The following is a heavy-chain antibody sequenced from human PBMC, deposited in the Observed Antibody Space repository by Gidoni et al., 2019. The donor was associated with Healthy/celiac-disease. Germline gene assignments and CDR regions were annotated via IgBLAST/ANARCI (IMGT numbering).Heavy chain of an antibody. D-gene: IGHD2-2*03. CDR2: IYYSGST. V-gene: IGHV4-39*07. Sequence: QLQLQESGPGLVKPSETLSLTCTVSGASISSRRYYWGWIRQPPGKGLEWIGSIYYSGSTYYNPSLKSRVTISVDTSKNQFSLKLSSVTAADTAVYYCARMVIVVVPAAMPQGAFDIWGQGTMVTVSS. CDR1: GASISSRRYY. J-gene: IGHJ3*02. CDR3: ARMVIVVVPAAMPQGAFDI.